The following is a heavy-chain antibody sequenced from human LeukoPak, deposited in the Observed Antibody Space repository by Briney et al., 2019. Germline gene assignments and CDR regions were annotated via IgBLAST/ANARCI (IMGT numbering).Heavy chain of an antibody. CDR3: ARKGYDEAFDI. D-gene: IGHD5-12*01. V-gene: IGHV3-23*01. Sequence: GSLRLSCVVSGFTLSSYAMSWVRQAPGKGLEWVAATSSSDNGKYHADSVRGRFTTSRDNSKNTVYLQMNSLRAEDTAVYYCARKGYDEAFDIWGQGTMVTASS. CDR1: GFTLSSYA. J-gene: IGHJ3*02. CDR2: TSSSDNGK.